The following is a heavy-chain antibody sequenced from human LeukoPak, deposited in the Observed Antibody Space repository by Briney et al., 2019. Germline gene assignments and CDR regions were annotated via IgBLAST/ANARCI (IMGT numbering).Heavy chain of an antibody. CDR2: INSDGSST. CDR1: GFTFSSYW. J-gene: IGHJ4*02. CDR3: ASGGRYSSGWYGYYFDY. D-gene: IGHD6-19*01. V-gene: IGHV3-74*01. Sequence: GGSLRLSCAASGFTFSSYWMHWVRQAPGKGLVWVSRINSDGSSTSYADSVKGQFTISRDNAKNTLYLQMNSLRAEDTAVYYCASGGRYSSGWYGYYFDYWGQGTLVTVSS.